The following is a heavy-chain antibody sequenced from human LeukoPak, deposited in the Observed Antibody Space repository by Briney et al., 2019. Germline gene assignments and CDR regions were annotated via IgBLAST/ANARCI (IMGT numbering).Heavy chain of an antibody. CDR3: ASPAHLGWDAFDI. CDR2: IIPIFGAA. V-gene: IGHV1-69*13. Sequence: SVKVSCKASGGTFSSYAISWVRQAPGQGLEWMGGIIPIFGAANYAQKFQGGVTITADESTSTAYMELSSLRSEDTAVYYCASPAHLGWDAFDIWGQGTMVTVSS. CDR1: GGTFSSYA. J-gene: IGHJ3*02. D-gene: IGHD3-3*01.